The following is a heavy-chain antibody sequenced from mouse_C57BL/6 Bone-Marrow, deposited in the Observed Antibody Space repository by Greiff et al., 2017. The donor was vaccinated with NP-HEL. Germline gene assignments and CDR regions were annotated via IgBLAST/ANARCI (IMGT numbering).Heavy chain of an antibody. CDR2: ISSGSSTI. CDR3: ARGGY. Sequence: EVKLMESGGGLVKPGGSLKLSCAASGFTFSDYGMHWVRQAPEQGLEWVAYISSGSSTIYYADTVKGRFTISRDNAKNTLFLQITSLRSEDTAMYYCARGGYWGQGTTLTVSS. V-gene: IGHV5-17*01. J-gene: IGHJ2*01. CDR1: GFTFSDYG.